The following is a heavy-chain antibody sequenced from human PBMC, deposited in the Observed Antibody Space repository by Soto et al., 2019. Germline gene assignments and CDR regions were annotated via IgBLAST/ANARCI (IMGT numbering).Heavy chain of an antibody. CDR3: VRRVSGTYDY. V-gene: IGHV3-64*01. CDR2: ISSNGGTT. CDR1: GFTFSSYD. J-gene: IGHJ4*02. D-gene: IGHD3-10*01. Sequence: EVQLAESGGGMVQPGGSLRLSCVASGFTFSSYDMHWVRQAPGKGLEYVSSISSNGGTTYYGNSVKGRFNISRDNSKNTLYLQLGSRRAEDMAVYYCVRRVSGTYDYWGQGTLVTVSS.